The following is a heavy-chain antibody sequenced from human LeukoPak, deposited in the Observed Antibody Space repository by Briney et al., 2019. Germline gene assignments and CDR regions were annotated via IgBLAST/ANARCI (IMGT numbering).Heavy chain of an antibody. CDR2: ISSSGFAI. CDR1: GFGFSFTTYE. Sequence: PGGSLRLSCAASGFGFSFTTYEMHWVRQAPGQGLEWVSYISSSGFAIYYADSVKGRFTISRDNAQKSLYLEMNSLRAEDSAVYYCVPRKGYFDYWGQGTLVTVSS. CDR3: VPRKGYFDY. J-gene: IGHJ4*02. V-gene: IGHV3-48*03.